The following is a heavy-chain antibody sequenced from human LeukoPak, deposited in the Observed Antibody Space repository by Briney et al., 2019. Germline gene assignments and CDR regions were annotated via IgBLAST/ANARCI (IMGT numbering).Heavy chain of an antibody. CDR2: ISSSGTYI. Sequence: PGGSLRLSCAASGFTFSRFSMNWVRQAPGKGLEWVSSISSSGTYIYYADSVKGRFTISRDSAKNSLYLQMNSLRAEDTAVYYCARDFVSSGYYFDYWGQGTLVTVSS. J-gene: IGHJ4*02. CDR3: ARDFVSSGYYFDY. D-gene: IGHD3-22*01. V-gene: IGHV3-21*01. CDR1: GFTFSRFS.